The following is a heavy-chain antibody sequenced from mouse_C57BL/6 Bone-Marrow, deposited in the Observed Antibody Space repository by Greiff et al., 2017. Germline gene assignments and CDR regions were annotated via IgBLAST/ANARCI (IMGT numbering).Heavy chain of an antibody. CDR3: ARTNDGYWDYFDY. CDR1: GYAFSSYW. D-gene: IGHD2-3*01. J-gene: IGHJ2*01. CDR2: IYPGDGDT. Sequence: VQLQQSGAELVKPGASVKISCKASGYAFSSYWMNWVKQRPGKGLEWIGQIYPGDGDTNYNGKFKGKATLTADKSSSTAYMQRSSLTSEDSAVYFCARTNDGYWDYFDYWGQGTTLTVSA. V-gene: IGHV1-80*01.